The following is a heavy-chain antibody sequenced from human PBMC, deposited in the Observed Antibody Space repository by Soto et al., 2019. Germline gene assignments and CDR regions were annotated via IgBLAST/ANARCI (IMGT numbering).Heavy chain of an antibody. D-gene: IGHD3-10*01. CDR2: ISAYNGNT. J-gene: IGHJ5*02. CDR1: GYTFTSYG. V-gene: IGHV1-18*04. CDR3: ARTWGRFGEPKPEIDP. Sequence: ASVKVSCKASGYTFTSYGISWVRQAPGQGLEWMGWISAYNGNTNYAQKLQGRVTMTTDTSTSTAYMELRSLRSDDTAVYYCARTWGRFGEPKPEIDPWGQGALVTVSS.